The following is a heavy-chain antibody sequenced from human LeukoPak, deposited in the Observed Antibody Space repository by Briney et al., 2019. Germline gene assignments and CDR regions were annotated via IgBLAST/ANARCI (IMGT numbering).Heavy chain of an antibody. CDR3: AKLNSGGSCYSCAFDY. Sequence: SGGSLRLSCAASGFTFSSYAMSWVRQAPGKGLEWVSAISGSGGSTYYADPVKGRFTISRDNSKNTLYLQMNSLRAEDTAVYYCAKLNSGGSCYSCAFDYWGQGTLVTVSS. CDR2: ISGSGGST. J-gene: IGHJ4*02. V-gene: IGHV3-23*01. CDR1: GFTFSSYA. D-gene: IGHD2-15*01.